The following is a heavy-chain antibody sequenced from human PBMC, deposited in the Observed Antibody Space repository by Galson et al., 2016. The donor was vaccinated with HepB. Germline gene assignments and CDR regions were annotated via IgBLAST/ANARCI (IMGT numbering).Heavy chain of an antibody. Sequence: QSGAEVKKHGESLKISCEGSGYSFTSYWSGWVRQMPGKGLEWMGTIYPGDSDTRYSPSSQGQVTISADKSISAAYLQWNSLKASDTAIYYCARRSSDAFDIWGQGTMVTVSS. CDR3: ARRSSDAFDI. V-gene: IGHV5-51*01. J-gene: IGHJ3*02. D-gene: IGHD3-10*01. CDR1: GYSFTSYW. CDR2: IYPGDSDT.